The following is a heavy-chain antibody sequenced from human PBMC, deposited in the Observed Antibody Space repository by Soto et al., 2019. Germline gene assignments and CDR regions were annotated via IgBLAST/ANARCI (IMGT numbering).Heavy chain of an antibody. CDR1: GFSLTTSGVG. Sequence: QITLNESGPTVVKPAETLTLTCTFSGFSLTTSGVGVGWIRQSPGKAPEWLALIYWDDDKRYSASLKSRLTITKDTSKNQVVLTMASVDPADTATYYCAHRILRTVFGLVTTTAIDFDFWGQGTPVVVSS. V-gene: IGHV2-5*02. J-gene: IGHJ4*02. CDR2: IYWDDDK. CDR3: AHRILRTVFGLVTTTAIDFDF. D-gene: IGHD3-3*01.